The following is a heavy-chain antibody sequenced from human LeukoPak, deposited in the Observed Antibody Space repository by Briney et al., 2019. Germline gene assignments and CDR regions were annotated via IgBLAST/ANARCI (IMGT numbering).Heavy chain of an antibody. D-gene: IGHD4-11*01. V-gene: IGHV3-49*04. CDR2: IRSKAYGGTT. CDR3: TRGYRDFDY. CDR1: GFTVSSNY. Sequence: GGSLRLSCAASGFTVSSNYMSWVRQAPGKGLEWVGFIRSKAYGGTTEYAASVKGRFTISRDDSKSIAYLQMNGLKTEDTAVYYCTRGYRDFDYWGQGTLVTVSS. J-gene: IGHJ4*02.